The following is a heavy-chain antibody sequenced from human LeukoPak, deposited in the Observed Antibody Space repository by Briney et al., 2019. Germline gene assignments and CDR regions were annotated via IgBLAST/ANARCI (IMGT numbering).Heavy chain of an antibody. J-gene: IGHJ6*02. D-gene: IGHD3-10*01. V-gene: IGHV4-59*01. CDR3: ARGPYGSGSYYNPREYYYGMDV. Sequence: SETLSLTCTVSGGSISSYYRSWIRQPPGKGLEWIGYIYYSGSTNYNPSLKSRVTISVDTSKNQFSLKLSSVTAADTAVYYCARGPYGSGSYYNPREYYYGMDVWGQGTTVTVSS. CDR1: GGSISSYY. CDR2: IYYSGST.